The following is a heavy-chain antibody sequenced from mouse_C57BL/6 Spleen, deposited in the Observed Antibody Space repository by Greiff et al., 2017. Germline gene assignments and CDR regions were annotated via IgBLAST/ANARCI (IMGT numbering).Heavy chain of an antibody. D-gene: IGHD1-1*01. CDR3: ARSGADYYGSSYGY. Sequence: QVQLKQPGAELVKPGASVKLSCKASGYTFTSYWMHWVKQRPGQGLEWIGMIHPNSGSTNYNEKFKSKATLTVDKSSSTAYMQLSSLTSEDSAVYYCARSGADYYGSSYGYWGQGTTLTVSS. V-gene: IGHV1-64*01. CDR1: GYTFTSYW. CDR2: IHPNSGST. J-gene: IGHJ2*01.